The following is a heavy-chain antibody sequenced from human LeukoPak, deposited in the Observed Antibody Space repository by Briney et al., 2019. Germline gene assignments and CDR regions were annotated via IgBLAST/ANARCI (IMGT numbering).Heavy chain of an antibody. CDR3: ARRGYYYDSSGYYYWFDP. CDR1: GGSFSGYY. D-gene: IGHD3-22*01. Sequence: SETLSLTCAVYGGSFSGYYWSWIRRPPGKGLEWIGEINHSGSTNYNPSLKSRVTISVDTSKNQFSLKLSSVTAADTAVYYCARRGYYYDSSGYYYWFDPWGQGTLVTVSS. J-gene: IGHJ5*02. CDR2: INHSGST. V-gene: IGHV4-34*01.